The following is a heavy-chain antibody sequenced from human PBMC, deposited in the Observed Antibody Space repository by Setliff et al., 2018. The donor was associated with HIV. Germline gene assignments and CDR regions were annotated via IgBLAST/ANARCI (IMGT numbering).Heavy chain of an antibody. CDR3: ARRGDYYYDSSGAGGAFDI. CDR2: IYYSGST. V-gene: IGHV4-39*01. Sequence: SETLSLTCTVSGGSIRSSTYYWGCIRQPPGKGLEWIGSIYYSGSTYYNPSLNSRVTISVDTPKNQFSLRLSSVTAADTAVYYCARRGDYYYDSSGAGGAFDIWGQGTMVTVSS. J-gene: IGHJ3*02. CDR1: GGSIRSSTYY. D-gene: IGHD3-22*01.